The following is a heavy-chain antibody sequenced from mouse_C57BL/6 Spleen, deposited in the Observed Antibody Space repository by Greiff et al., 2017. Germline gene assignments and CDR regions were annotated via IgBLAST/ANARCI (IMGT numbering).Heavy chain of an antibody. Sequence: QVQLQQPGAELVKPGASVKLSCKASGYTFTSYWMHWVKQRPGQGLEWIGMIHPNSGSTNYNEKFKSKATLTVDKSSSTAYMQLSSLTSEDSAVYYCASLHYYGSSDWYFDVWGTGTTVTVSS. J-gene: IGHJ1*03. V-gene: IGHV1-64*01. D-gene: IGHD1-1*01. CDR1: GYTFTSYW. CDR3: ASLHYYGSSDWYFDV. CDR2: IHPNSGST.